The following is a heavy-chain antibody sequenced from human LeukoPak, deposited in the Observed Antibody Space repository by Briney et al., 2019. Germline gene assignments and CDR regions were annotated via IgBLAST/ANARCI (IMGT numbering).Heavy chain of an antibody. CDR3: ARLGYSGSHADY. D-gene: IGHD1-26*01. V-gene: IGHV1-18*01. Sequence: ASVKVSCKASGYTFTTYGISWVRQAPGQGLEWMGWISAYNGNTNYAQKLQGRATMTTDTSTSTAYMELRSLRSDDTAVYYCARLGYSGSHADYWGQGTLVTVSS. J-gene: IGHJ4*02. CDR2: ISAYNGNT. CDR1: GYTFTTYG.